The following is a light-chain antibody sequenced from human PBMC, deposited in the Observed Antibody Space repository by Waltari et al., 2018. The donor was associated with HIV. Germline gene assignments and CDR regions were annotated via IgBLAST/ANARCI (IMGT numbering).Light chain of an antibody. CDR1: QSITTK. Sequence: EIVMTQSPATLSVSPGERVTLSCRASQSITTKLAWYQQTPGQAPRLLSYGASTRAPGIPDRFSGSGSGTEFTLTISSLQSEDFAIYYGQQYNNWPPWTFGQGTKVEI. CDR2: GAS. CDR3: QQYNNWPPWT. J-gene: IGKJ1*01. V-gene: IGKV3-15*01.